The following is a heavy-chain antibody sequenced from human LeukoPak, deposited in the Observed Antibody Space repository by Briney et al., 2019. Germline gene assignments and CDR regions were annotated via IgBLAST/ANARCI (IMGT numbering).Heavy chain of an antibody. D-gene: IGHD5-12*01. J-gene: IGHJ4*02. Sequence: ASVKVSCKASGYTFTGYYMHWVRQAPGQGLEWMGWINPNSGGTKYAQKFQGRVTMTRDTSTSTVYMELSSLRSEDTAVYYCARGSGYDPFYYYFDYWGQGTLVTVSS. CDR2: INPNSGGT. CDR3: ARGSGYDPFYYYFDY. CDR1: GYTFTGYY. V-gene: IGHV1-2*02.